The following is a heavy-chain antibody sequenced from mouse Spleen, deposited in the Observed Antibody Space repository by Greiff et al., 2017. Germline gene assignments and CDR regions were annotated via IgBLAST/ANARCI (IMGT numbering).Heavy chain of an antibody. V-gene: IGHV1-19*01. Sequence: EVKLQESGPVLVKPGASVKMSCKASGYTFTDYYMNWVKQSHGKSLEWIGVINPYNGGTSYNQKFKGKATLTVDKSSSTAYMELNSLTSEDSAVYYCARRDWDRRRWYFDVWGAGTTVTVSS. J-gene: IGHJ1*01. CDR1: GYTFTDYY. D-gene: IGHD4-1*01. CDR2: INPYNGGT. CDR3: ARRDWDRRRWYFDV.